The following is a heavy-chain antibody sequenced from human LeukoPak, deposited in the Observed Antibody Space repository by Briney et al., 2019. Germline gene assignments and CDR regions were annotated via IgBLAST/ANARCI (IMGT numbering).Heavy chain of an antibody. V-gene: IGHV3-30*04. CDR3: APLRAI. CDR2: ISYDGSNK. J-gene: IGHJ4*02. D-gene: IGHD2-2*01. CDR1: GFTFSSYA. Sequence: GRSLRLSCAASGFTFSSYAMHWVRQAPGKGLEWVAVISYDGSNKYYADSVKGRFTISRDNSKNTLYLQMNSLRAEDTAVYYYAPLRAIWGQGTLVTVSS.